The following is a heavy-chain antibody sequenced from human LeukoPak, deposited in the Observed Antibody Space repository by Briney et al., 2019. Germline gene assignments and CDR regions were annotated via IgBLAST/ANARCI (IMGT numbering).Heavy chain of an antibody. CDR1: GGCISSYY. D-gene: IGHD4-17*01. Sequence: PSETLSLTCTVSGGCISSYYWSWIRQPPWKGLEWIGYIYYSGSTNYNPSLKSRVTISVETSKNQFSLKLSSVTAADTAVYYCARHPPRVTTFDYWGQGTLVTVSS. CDR3: ARHPPRVTTFDY. V-gene: IGHV4-59*08. CDR2: IYYSGST. J-gene: IGHJ4*02.